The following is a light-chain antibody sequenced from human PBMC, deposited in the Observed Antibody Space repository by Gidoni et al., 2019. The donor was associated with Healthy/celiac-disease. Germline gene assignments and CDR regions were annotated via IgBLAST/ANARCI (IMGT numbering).Light chain of an antibody. V-gene: IGKV3-11*01. CDR3: QQRSDWPLT. Sequence: EIVLTQSPATLSLSPGERATLSCRASQSVSSYLAWYQQKPGQAPRLLIYDAPNRATGIPDRFSGIGSGTDFTLTISSLETEDFAVYYCQQRSDWPLTFGGGTKVEIK. CDR1: QSVSSY. J-gene: IGKJ4*01. CDR2: DAP.